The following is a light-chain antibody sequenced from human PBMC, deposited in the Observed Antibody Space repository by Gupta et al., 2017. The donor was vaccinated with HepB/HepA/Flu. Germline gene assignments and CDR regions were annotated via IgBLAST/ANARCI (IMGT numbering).Light chain of an antibody. J-gene: IGLJ3*02. CDR2: VNSDGSH. V-gene: IGLV4-69*01. CDR1: SGHSSYP. Sequence: QLMLTQSPSASASLGASVKLTCTLSSGHSSYPIAWHQQQAEKGPRFLMKVNSDGSHIKGDGIANRFSGSSSGAERYLIISSLQSEDEADYYCQTWGSGIRVFGGGTKLTVL. CDR3: QTWGSGIRV.